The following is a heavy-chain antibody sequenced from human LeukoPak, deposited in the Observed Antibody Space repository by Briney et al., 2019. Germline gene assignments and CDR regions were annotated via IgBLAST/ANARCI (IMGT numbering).Heavy chain of an antibody. CDR3: VRLSVVSPHRYFDL. D-gene: IGHD4-23*01. J-gene: IGHJ2*01. V-gene: IGHV4-59*08. Sequence: SETLSLTCTVSGGFISGYFWSWIRQPPGKGLEWIAYIYYSGSTNYNPSLKSRVTISVDTSKNQFSLKLTSVTAADTAVYYCVRLSVVSPHRYFDLWGRGTLVTVSS. CDR2: IYYSGST. CDR1: GGFISGYF.